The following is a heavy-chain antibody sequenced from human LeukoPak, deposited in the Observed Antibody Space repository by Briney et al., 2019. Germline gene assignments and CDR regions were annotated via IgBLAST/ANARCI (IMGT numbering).Heavy chain of an antibody. J-gene: IGHJ6*03. D-gene: IGHD1-26*01. CDR2: ISDSGGDK. Sequence: GGSLRLSCAASGLSVNTYAMTWVRQGTGKGLEWVSGISDSGGDKQYADSVKGRFTISRDSSKNTLYLQMNSLRAEDTAVYYCAKVPLGSGSYYPYYYYMDVWGKGTTVTVSS. CDR3: AKVPLGSGSYYPYYYYMDV. V-gene: IGHV3-23*01. CDR1: GLSVNTYA.